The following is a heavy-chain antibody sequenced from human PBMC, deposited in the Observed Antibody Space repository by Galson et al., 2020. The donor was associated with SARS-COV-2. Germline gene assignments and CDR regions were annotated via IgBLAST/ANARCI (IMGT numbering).Heavy chain of an antibody. CDR1: GYSFVAYF. J-gene: IGHJ4*02. V-gene: IGHV1-2*06. CDR3: ARSNQRGDYFDC. CDR2: INPDSGDR. D-gene: IGHD3-10*01. Sequence: ASVKVSCQTSGYSFVAYFVHWLRQTPGQGLEWMGRINPDSGDREFARKFQDRLTMTRDTSTTTVYMDLSRLTSDDTALYFCARSNQRGDYFDCWGQGTLASVSS.